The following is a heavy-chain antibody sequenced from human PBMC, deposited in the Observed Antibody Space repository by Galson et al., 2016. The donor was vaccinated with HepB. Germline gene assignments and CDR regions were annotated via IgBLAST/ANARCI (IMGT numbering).Heavy chain of an antibody. Sequence: SVKVSCKASGYTFTRDFIHWVRQAPGQGLEWMGIIDPSVGRTNYAQKFQGRVTMTTYTSTNTVYMELRRLTSEDTAVYYCVRRRINYFDPWGQRTLVTVSS. CDR2: IDPSVGRT. J-gene: IGHJ5*02. V-gene: IGHV1-46*01. D-gene: IGHD1-14*01. CDR1: GYTFTRDF. CDR3: VRRRINYFDP.